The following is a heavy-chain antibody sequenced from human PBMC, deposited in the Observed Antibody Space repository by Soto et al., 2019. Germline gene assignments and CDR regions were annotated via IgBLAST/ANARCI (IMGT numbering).Heavy chain of an antibody. Sequence: ASVKVSCKASGYTFTSYYMHWVRQAPGQGLEWMGIINPSGGSTSYAQKFQGRVTMTRDTSTSTVYMELSSLRSEDTAVYYCARTYYDILTGYSFDYWGQGTLVTVSS. V-gene: IGHV1-46*03. CDR2: INPSGGST. D-gene: IGHD3-9*01. J-gene: IGHJ4*02. CDR3: ARTYYDILTGYSFDY. CDR1: GYTFTSYY.